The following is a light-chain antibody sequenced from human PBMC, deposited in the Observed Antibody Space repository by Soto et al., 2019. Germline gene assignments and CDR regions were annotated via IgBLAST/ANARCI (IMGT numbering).Light chain of an antibody. CDR3: QQRSNGLT. CDR1: QSVGSY. V-gene: IGKV3-11*01. CDR2: DAS. Sequence: EIVLTQSPATLSLSPGERATLSCRASQSVGSYLAWYQQKPGQAPRLLIYDASNRATGIPARFSGSGSGTDFILIISGLEPEDSAVYYCQQRSNGLTFGGGTKVEIK. J-gene: IGKJ4*01.